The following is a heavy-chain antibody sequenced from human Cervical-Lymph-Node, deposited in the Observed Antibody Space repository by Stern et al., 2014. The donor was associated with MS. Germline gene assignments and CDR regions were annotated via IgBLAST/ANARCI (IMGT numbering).Heavy chain of an antibody. CDR2: ISSSGGTT. Sequence: MQLVESGGGLVKPGGSLRLSCAASGFTFSDYYMHWIRQAPGKGLEWVAYISSSGGTTYYADSVKGRFTISRDNARESLDLQMDSLRAEDTAVYYCARDPQRRDGYNFDYWGQGALVTVSS. CDR3: ARDPQRRDGYNFDY. J-gene: IGHJ4*02. D-gene: IGHD5-24*01. CDR1: GFTFSDYY. V-gene: IGHV3-11*01.